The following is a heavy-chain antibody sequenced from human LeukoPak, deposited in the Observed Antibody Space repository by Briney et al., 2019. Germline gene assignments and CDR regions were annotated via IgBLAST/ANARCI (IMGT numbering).Heavy chain of an antibody. CDR1: GFTFSIYA. D-gene: IGHD3-10*01. V-gene: IGHV3-23*01. J-gene: IGHJ4*02. Sequence: GGSLRLFCAASGFTFSIYAMSWVRQAPGKGLEWVSAISGSGGSTYYADSVKGRFTISRDNSKNTLYLQMNSLGAEDTAVYYCAKAAYGSGTYYNIIFDYWGQGTLVTVSS. CDR2: ISGSGGST. CDR3: AKAAYGSGTYYNIIFDY.